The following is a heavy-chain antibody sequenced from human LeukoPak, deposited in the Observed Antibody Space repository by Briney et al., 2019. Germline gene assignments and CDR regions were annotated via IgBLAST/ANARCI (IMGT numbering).Heavy chain of an antibody. Sequence: GGSLRLSCAASGFTFSDYYMNWVRQAPGKGLVWVSRITSDGRNTVYADSVKGRFTISRDNARNTVYLQMTSLRAEDSAVYFCAKDWHYRLDMWGQGALVTVSS. CDR2: ITSDGRNT. CDR1: GFTFSDYY. J-gene: IGHJ4*02. V-gene: IGHV3-74*01. CDR3: AKDWHYRLDM. D-gene: IGHD3-10*01.